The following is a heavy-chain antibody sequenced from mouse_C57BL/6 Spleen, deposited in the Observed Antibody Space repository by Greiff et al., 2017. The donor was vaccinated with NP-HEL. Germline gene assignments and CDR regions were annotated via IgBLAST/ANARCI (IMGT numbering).Heavy chain of an antibody. D-gene: IGHD6-1*01. J-gene: IGHJ3*01. Sequence: QVQLQQPGAELVTPGASVPLSCKASGYTFTSYWMHWVKQRPGQGLEWIGMIHPNSGSTNYNEKFKSKATLTVDKSSSTAYMQLSSLTSEDSAVYDCARAKAEAWFAYWGQGTLVTVSA. CDR2: IHPNSGST. CDR1: GYTFTSYW. CDR3: ARAKAEAWFAY. V-gene: IGHV1-64*01.